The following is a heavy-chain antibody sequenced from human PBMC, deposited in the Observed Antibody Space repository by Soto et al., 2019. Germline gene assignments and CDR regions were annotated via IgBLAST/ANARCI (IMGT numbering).Heavy chain of an antibody. Sequence: GGSLRLSCAATGFTFSSYAIHWVRQAPGKGLEWVSVISYDGSNKYYADSVKGRFTISRDNSKNTLYLQMNSLGAEDTAVYFCARESSTSCPDYWGLGALVTVYS. CDR1: GFTFSSYA. CDR2: ISYDGSNK. J-gene: IGHJ4*02. D-gene: IGHD2-2*01. V-gene: IGHV3-30-3*01. CDR3: ARESSTSCPDY.